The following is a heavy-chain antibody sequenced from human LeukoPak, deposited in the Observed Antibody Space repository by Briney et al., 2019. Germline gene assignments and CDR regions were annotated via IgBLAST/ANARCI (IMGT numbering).Heavy chain of an antibody. J-gene: IGHJ4*02. D-gene: IGHD2-21*01. V-gene: IGHV3-48*01. CDR1: GFTFSSSG. CDR2: IGTNSRTT. CDR3: AKDFLIDPL. Sequence: GGSLRLSCTASGFTFSSSGMNWVRQAPGKGLEWVSFIGTNSRTTYYGDSVKGRFTISRDNAKNSLYLQMDSLRAEDTAVYYCAKDFLIDPLWGQGTLVTVSS.